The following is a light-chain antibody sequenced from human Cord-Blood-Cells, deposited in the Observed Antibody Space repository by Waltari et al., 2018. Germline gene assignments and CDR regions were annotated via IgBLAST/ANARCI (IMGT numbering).Light chain of an antibody. CDR3: QQYDNLPLT. V-gene: IGKV1-33*01. J-gene: IGKJ4*01. CDR1: QEISNY. CDR2: DAS. Sequence: DIQMTQSPSSLSASVGDRVTITCQASQEISNYLNWYQQKPGKAPKLLIYDASNLETGVPSRFSGSESGTDFTFTISSLQPEDIATYYCQQYDNLPLTFGGGTKVEIK.